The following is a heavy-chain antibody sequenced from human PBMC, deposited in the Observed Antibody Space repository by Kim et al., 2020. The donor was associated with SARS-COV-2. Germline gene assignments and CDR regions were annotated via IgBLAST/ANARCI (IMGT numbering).Heavy chain of an antibody. Sequence: GGSLRLSCAASGFTFSSYAMAWVRQAPGKGLKWVSVISGSGGSTYYADSVKGRFTISRDNSKNTLYLQMNSLRAEDMAIYFCMRDYGGNSVLDYWGQGSL. CDR3: MRDYGGNSVLDY. J-gene: IGHJ4*02. CDR1: GFTFSSYA. V-gene: IGHV3-23*01. D-gene: IGHD4-17*01. CDR2: ISGSGGST.